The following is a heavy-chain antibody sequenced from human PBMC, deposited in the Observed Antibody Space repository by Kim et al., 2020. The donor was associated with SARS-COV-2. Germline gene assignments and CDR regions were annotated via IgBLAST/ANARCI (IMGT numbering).Heavy chain of an antibody. CDR3: ARATDIVVVPAAMEGGDYYGMDV. CDR2: ISSSGSTI. CDR1: GFTFSDYY. D-gene: IGHD2-2*01. V-gene: IGHV3-11*04. Sequence: GGSLRLSCAASGFTFSDYYMSWIRQAPGKGLEWVSYISSSGSTIYYADSVKGRFTISRDNAKNSLYLQMNSLRAEDTAVYYCARATDIVVVPAAMEGGDYYGMDVWGQGTTVTVSS. J-gene: IGHJ6*02.